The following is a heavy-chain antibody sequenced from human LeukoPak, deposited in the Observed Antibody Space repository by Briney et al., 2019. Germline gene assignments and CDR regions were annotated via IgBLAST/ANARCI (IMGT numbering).Heavy chain of an antibody. V-gene: IGHV4-39*01. CDR3: ARREGSSWDY. J-gene: IGHJ4*02. CDR2: IYFSGGA. D-gene: IGHD6-13*01. CDR1: GGSISSIIYY. Sequence: PSETLSLTCTASGGSISSIIYYWGWIRQPPGKGLEWVGSIYFSGGAYYNPSLKSRVTISVDTSKNQFSLKLTSVTAADTAVYYCARREGSSWDYWGQGTLVTVSS.